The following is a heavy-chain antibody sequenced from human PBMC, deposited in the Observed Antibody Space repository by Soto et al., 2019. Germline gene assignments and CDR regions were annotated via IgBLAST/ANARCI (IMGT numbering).Heavy chain of an antibody. CDR1: GFIFGNYM. J-gene: IGHJ3*02. D-gene: IGHD2-15*01. Sequence: EVQLLESGGGLVQPGESLRLSCAVSGFIFGNYMMTWVRQAPGKGLEWVSTIRDGGESTYYADSVTGRFTISRDNTKNTVYLQMDSLGAEYTAVYYCAPHVYCSGGNCHYDAFDIRGQGTMVTVSS. CDR2: IRDGGEST. V-gene: IGHV3-23*01. CDR3: APHVYCSGGNCHYDAFDI.